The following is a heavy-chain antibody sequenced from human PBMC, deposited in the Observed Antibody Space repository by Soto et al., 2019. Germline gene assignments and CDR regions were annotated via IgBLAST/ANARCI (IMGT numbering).Heavy chain of an antibody. Sequence: EVQLLESGGGLVQSGGSLRLSCAASGFTFSTYAMGWVRQAPGKGLEWVSSISGGGGSIYYADSVKGRFTISRDNFKNTVYLQINSLRVEDTAVYYCEKYDYDISGNNWFDPWGQGTLVTVSS. D-gene: IGHD3-22*01. CDR1: GFTFSTYA. CDR2: ISGGGGSI. CDR3: EKYDYDISGNNWFDP. J-gene: IGHJ5*02. V-gene: IGHV3-23*01.